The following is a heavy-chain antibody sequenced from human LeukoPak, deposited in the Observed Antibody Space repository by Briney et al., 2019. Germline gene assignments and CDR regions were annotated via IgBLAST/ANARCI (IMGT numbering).Heavy chain of an antibody. CDR3: AREKTACGGDCYDS. V-gene: IGHV3-48*03. CDR1: GFTFSSYE. J-gene: IGHJ4*02. CDR2: ISSSGTPI. Sequence: GGSLRLSCAATGFTFSSYEMNWVRQAPGKGLEWVSYISSSGTPIHYADSVKGRFTISRDNAKNSLFLQMNSLRAEDTAVYYCAREKTACGGDCYDSWGQGTLVTVSS. D-gene: IGHD2-21*01.